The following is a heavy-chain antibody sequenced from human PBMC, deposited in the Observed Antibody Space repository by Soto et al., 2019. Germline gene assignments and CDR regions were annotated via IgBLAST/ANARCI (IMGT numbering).Heavy chain of an antibody. CDR2: IYYSGST. CDR1: GGSISSGGYY. D-gene: IGHD6-13*01. V-gene: IGHV4-31*03. CDR3: ARATSSSWYDAFDI. Sequence: SETLSLTCTVSGGSISSGGYYWSWIRQHPGKGLEWIGYIYYSGSTYYNPPLKSRVTISVDTSKNQFSLKLSSVTAADTAVYYCARATSSSWYDAFDIWGQGTMVTVSS. J-gene: IGHJ3*02.